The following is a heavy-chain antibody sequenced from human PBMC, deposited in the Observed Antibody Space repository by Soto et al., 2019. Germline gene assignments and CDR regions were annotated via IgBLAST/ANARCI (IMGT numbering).Heavy chain of an antibody. V-gene: IGHV4-34*01. D-gene: IGHD3-16*02. J-gene: IGHJ6*02. CDR1: GGSLSGYY. CDR3: ARGVEGSGAFYRYYRRDG. CDR2: INHSGSA. Sequence: SETLSLTCGVYGGSLSGYYWTWIRQPPGKGLEWIGEINHSGSAIYNPSLKSRVTISVDTSKNQLSLTLTSVTAADTATSSSARGVEGSGAFYRYYRRDGWDQGT.